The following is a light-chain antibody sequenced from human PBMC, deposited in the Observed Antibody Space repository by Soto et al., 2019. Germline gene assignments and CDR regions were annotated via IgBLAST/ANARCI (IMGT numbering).Light chain of an antibody. CDR3: CSYGGSYTWV. Sequence: QSVLTQPRSVSGSPGQSVTISCTGTSGDVGGYNFVSWYQQHPGKAPTLMIFDVSQRPSGVPDRFSGSKSGNTASLPISGLQADDEAGYYCCSYGGSYTWVFGGGTQLTVL. CDR2: DVS. V-gene: IGLV2-11*01. J-gene: IGLJ7*01. CDR1: SGDVGGYNF.